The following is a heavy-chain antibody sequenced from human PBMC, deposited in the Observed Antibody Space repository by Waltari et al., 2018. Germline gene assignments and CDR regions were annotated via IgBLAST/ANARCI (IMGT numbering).Heavy chain of an antibody. V-gene: IGHV3-30*02. CDR2: IRYDGSNK. D-gene: IGHD6-25*01. Sequence: QVQLVESGGGVVQPGGSLRLSCAASGFTFTSYGMHWTSQAPGKGLEWVAFIRYDGSNKYYADSVKGRFTISRDNSKNTLYLQMNSLRAEDTAVYYCAKDEADSDYFDYWGQGTLVTVSS. J-gene: IGHJ4*02. CDR3: AKDEADSDYFDY. CDR1: GFTFTSYG.